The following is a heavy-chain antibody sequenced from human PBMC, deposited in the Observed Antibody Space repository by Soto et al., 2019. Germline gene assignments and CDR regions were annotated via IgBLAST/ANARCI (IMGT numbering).Heavy chain of an antibody. D-gene: IGHD2-21*02. CDR3: ARAFCGGDCFDYIVYSLYGMDL. CDR1: GYTFTNFY. CDR2: INPSGGST. V-gene: IGHV1-46*01. J-gene: IGHJ6*02. Sequence: GASVKVSCKSSGYTFTNFYIHWVRQAPGQGLEWMGIINPSGGSTSYAQKFQDRVIMTRDTSSRTVYMELSSLTSKDTAMYFCARAFCGGDCFDYIVYSLYGMDLWGQGTTVTVSS.